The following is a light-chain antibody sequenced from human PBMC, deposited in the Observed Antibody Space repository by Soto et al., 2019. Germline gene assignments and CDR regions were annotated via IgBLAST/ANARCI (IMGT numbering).Light chain of an antibody. CDR2: DAS. Sequence: DIQMTQSPSSLSASVGDRVTITCRASQSISSYLNWYQQKPGKAPKLLIYDASSLESGVPSRFSGSGSGTEFTLTISRLEPEDFAVYYCQQYGSSPRTFGQGTKVDIK. J-gene: IGKJ1*01. CDR3: QQYGSSPRT. CDR1: QSISSY. V-gene: IGKV1-39*01.